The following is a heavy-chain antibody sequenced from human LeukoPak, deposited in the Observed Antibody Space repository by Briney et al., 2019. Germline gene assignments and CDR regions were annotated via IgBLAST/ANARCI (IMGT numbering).Heavy chain of an antibody. CDR3: AVGNSSGWCFSDNWFDP. Sequence: GESLKISCKGSGYRFTSYWIDWVRQMPGKGLEWMGSIYPGDSDTRYSPSFQGPVTMSTDKSITTAYLQWSSLKTSDTAIYYCAVGNSSGWCFSDNWFDPWGQGTLVTVSS. D-gene: IGHD6-19*01. CDR1: GYRFTSYW. CDR2: IYPGDSDT. V-gene: IGHV5-51*01. J-gene: IGHJ5*02.